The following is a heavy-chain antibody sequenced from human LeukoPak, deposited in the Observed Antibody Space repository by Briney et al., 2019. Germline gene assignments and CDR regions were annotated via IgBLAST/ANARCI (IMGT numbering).Heavy chain of an antibody. CDR3: ASHYCSSTSCLQEPFDY. V-gene: IGHV1-2*02. J-gene: IGHJ4*02. D-gene: IGHD2-2*01. Sequence: GASVKVSCKASGYTFTGYYMHWVRQAPGQGLEWMGWINPNSGGTNCAQKFQGRVTMTRDTSISTAYMELSRLRSDDTAVYYCASHYCSSTSCLQEPFDYWGQGTLVTVSS. CDR1: GYTFTGYY. CDR2: INPNSGGT.